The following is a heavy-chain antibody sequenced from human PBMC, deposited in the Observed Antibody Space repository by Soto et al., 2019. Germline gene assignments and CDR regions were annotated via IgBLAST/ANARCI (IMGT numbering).Heavy chain of an antibody. V-gene: IGHV4-30-4*01. CDR3: ARETYYYDSSGYALYAFDI. J-gene: IGHJ3*02. CDR2: IYYSGST. Sequence: SETLSLTCTVSGGSISSGDYYWSWIRQPPGKGLERIGYIYYSGSTYYNPSLKSRVTISVDTSKNQFSLKLSSVTAADTAVYYCARETYYYDSSGYALYAFDIWGQGTMVTVSS. D-gene: IGHD3-22*01. CDR1: GGSISSGDYY.